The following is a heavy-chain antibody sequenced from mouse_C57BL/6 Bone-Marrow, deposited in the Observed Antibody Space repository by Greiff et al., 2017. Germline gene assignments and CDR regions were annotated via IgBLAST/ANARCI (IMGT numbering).Heavy chain of an antibody. CDR3: ASNGPDVGFAY. CDR2: INYDGSST. V-gene: IGHV5-16*01. CDR1: GFTFSDYY. Sequence: EVNVVESEGGLVQPGSSMKLSCTASGFTFSDYYMAWVRQVPEKGLEWVANINYDGSSTYYLDSLKSRFIISRDNAKNILYLQMSSLKSEDTATYYCASNGPDVGFAYWGQGTLVAVSA. J-gene: IGHJ3*01.